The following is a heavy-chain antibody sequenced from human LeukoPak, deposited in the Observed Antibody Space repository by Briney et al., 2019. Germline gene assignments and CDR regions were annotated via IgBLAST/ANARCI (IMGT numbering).Heavy chain of an antibody. CDR2: IYHSGST. CDR3: ARDHDSSSWYSDY. V-gene: IGHV4-38-2*02. CDR1: GYSISSGYY. J-gene: IGHJ4*02. D-gene: IGHD6-13*01. Sequence: SETLSLTCTVSGYSISSGYYWGWIRQPPGKGLEWIGSIYHSGSTYYNPSLKSRVTISVDTSKNQFSLKLSSVTAADTAVHYCARDHDSSSWYSDYWGQGTLVTVSS.